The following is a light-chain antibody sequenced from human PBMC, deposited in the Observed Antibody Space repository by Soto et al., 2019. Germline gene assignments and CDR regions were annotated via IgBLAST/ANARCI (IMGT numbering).Light chain of an antibody. V-gene: IGKV1-5*01. CDR2: DAS. J-gene: IGKJ1*01. Sequence: DIQMTQSPSSVSASVGDRVTITCQASQDISNYLNWYQQKPGKAPKLLIYDASSLESGVPSRFSGSGSGTEFTLTISSLQPDDFATYYCQQYNSYWTFCQGTKVDI. CDR1: QDISNY. CDR3: QQYNSYWT.